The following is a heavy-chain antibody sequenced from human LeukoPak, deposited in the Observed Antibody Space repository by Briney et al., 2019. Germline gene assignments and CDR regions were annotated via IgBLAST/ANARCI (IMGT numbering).Heavy chain of an antibody. J-gene: IGHJ3*02. CDR1: GYTFTRYA. CDR3: ARDAPYYYDSSGAPLSAAFDI. CDR2: INTNTGNP. V-gene: IGHV7-4-1*02. Sequence: ASVKVSCKASGYTFTRYAMNWVRQAPGQGLAWMGWINTNTGNPTYAQGFTGRFVFSLDTSVSTAYLQISSLKAEDTAVYYCARDAPYYYDSSGAPLSAAFDIWGQGTMVTVSS. D-gene: IGHD3-22*01.